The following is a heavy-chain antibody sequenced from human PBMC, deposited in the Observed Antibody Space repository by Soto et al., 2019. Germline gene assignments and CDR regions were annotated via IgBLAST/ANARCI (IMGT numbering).Heavy chain of an antibody. D-gene: IGHD4-17*01. CDR3: ARTLIYGGRTFDY. CDR1: CGSVSSGNFY. CDR2: VYYSGGT. Sequence: SETLSLTCTVSCGSVSSGNFYWSWIRQPPGKALEWIGYVYYSGGTIYNPSLKSRVTISVDTSKNQFSLKVTSVTAADTAVYYCARTLIYGGRTFDYWGQGIPVTVSS. V-gene: IGHV4-61*01. J-gene: IGHJ4*02.